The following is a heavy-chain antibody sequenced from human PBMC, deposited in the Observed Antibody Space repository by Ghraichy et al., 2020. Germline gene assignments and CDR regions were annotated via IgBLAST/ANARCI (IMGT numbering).Heavy chain of an antibody. V-gene: IGHV4-39*01. Sequence: SKTLSLTCTVSGGSISSQSYYWGWIRQPPGKGLEWIGSVFYTGSTYYRPSLRSRVTISGDTSKNQFSLKLSSVTAADTAVYYCARHFWGGSSETPFDSWGPGTLVTVSS. D-gene: IGHD3-16*01. J-gene: IGHJ4*02. CDR1: GGSISSQSYY. CDR3: ARHFWGGSSETPFDS. CDR2: VFYTGST.